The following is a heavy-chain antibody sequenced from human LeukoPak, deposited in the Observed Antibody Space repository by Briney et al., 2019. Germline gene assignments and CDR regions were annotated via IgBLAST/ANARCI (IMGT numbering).Heavy chain of an antibody. J-gene: IGHJ6*03. CDR2: INPNSGGT. Sequence: GASVKVSCKASGYTFTGYYMHWVRQAPGQGLEWMGWINPNSGGTNYAQKSQGRVTMTRDTSISTAYMELSRLRSDDTAVYYCARAPSLGRTVRYYYMDVWGKGTTVTVSS. V-gene: IGHV1-2*02. D-gene: IGHD4-17*01. CDR3: ARAPSLGRTVRYYYMDV. CDR1: GYTFTGYY.